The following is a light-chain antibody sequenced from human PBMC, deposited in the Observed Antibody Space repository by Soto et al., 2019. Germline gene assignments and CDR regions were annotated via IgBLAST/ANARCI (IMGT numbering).Light chain of an antibody. CDR3: SSYTSSSTYV. J-gene: IGLJ1*01. CDR2: EVS. Sequence: QSALTQPASVSGYPGQSITISCTGTTSDVGGYNYVSWYQQHPGKAPKLMIYEVSNRPSGVSHRFSCSNSGHTGSLTISGLQAEDEADYYSSSYTSSSTYVGGTGTKVTVL. CDR1: TSDVGGYNY. V-gene: IGLV2-14*01.